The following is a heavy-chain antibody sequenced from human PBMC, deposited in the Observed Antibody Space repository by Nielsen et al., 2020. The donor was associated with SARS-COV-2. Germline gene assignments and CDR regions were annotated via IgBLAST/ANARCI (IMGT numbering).Heavy chain of an antibody. CDR1: GFTFSSYA. CDR3: ARDRRVGANQVNYYGMDV. V-gene: IGHV3-30-3*01. Sequence: GGSLRLSCAASGFTFSSYAMHWVRQAPGKGLEWVAVISYDGSNKYYADSVKGRFTISRDNSKNTLYLQMNSLRAEDTAVYYCARDRRVGANQVNYYGMDVWGQGTTVTVSS. J-gene: IGHJ6*02. D-gene: IGHD1-26*01. CDR2: ISYDGSNK.